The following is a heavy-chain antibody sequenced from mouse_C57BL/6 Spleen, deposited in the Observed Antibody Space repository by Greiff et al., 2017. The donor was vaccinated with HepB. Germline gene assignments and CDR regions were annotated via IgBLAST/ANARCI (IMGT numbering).Heavy chain of an antibody. CDR1: GYTFTSYW. CDR2: IHPNSGST. Sequence: QVQLQQPGAELVKPGASVKLSCKASGYTFTSYWMHWVKQRPGQGLEWIGMIHPNSGSTNYNEKFKSKATLTVDKSSSTAYMQLSSLTSEDSAVYYCALTTVVVDAMDYWGQGTSVTVSS. CDR3: ALTTVVVDAMDY. D-gene: IGHD1-1*01. J-gene: IGHJ4*01. V-gene: IGHV1-64*01.